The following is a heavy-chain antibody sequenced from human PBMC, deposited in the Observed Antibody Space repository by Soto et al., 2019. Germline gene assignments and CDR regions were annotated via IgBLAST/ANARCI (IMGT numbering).Heavy chain of an antibody. CDR3: AHGSCFGADCYPNPYFDF. V-gene: IGHV2-5*02. CDR1: GFSLSTTEEG. Sequence: QITLKESGPTLVKPTQTLTLTCTFSGFSLSTTEEGVGWIRQPPGKAPEWLALIYWDDDKRYSPSLKTRLTNTKDTSKIQVVLTVTNVYHVDTATYYCAHGSCFGADCYPNPYFDFWGQGILVTVSS. CDR2: IYWDDDK. D-gene: IGHD2-21*02. J-gene: IGHJ4*02.